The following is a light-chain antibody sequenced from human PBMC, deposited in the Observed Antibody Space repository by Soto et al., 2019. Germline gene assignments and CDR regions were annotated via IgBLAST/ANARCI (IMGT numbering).Light chain of an antibody. CDR1: QSVGSN. Sequence: ETVMTQSPGTLSVSPGERATLSCRASQSVGSNLAWYQHIPGQAPRLLIYGASTRATGSSVRFGGTGSGTEFTLTISSLQSGDFAVYYCLQYNNWPRTFGQGTKVEI. CDR2: GAS. CDR3: LQYNNWPRT. J-gene: IGKJ1*01. V-gene: IGKV3-15*01.